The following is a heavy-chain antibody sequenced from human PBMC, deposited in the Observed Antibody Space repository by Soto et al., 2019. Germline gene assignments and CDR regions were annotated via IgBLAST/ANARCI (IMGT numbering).Heavy chain of an antibody. V-gene: IGHV3-23*01. CDR1: GFTFTAYD. CDR2: ISPSGDTT. D-gene: IGHD3-22*01. CDR3: GRAVIEGYYDSSPYYFDY. J-gene: IGHJ4*01. Sequence: PGGSLRLSCATSGFTFTAYDLTWVRQAPGKGLDWVSGISPSGDTTYYADSVKGRFGISRDNSKNTRYLQMNSLRADDTATYYCGRAVIEGYYDSSPYYFDYWGHGTLVTVSS.